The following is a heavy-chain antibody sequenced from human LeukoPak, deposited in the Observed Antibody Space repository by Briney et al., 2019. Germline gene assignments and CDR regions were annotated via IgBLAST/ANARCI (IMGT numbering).Heavy chain of an antibody. D-gene: IGHD5-18*01. CDR2: FYYSGST. CDR1: GGSISSYY. CDR3: ARGPGGYSYGYYFDY. Sequence: KPSETLSLTCAVPGGSISSYYWSWIRQPPGKGLEWIGFFYYSGSTNYNPSLKSRVTISVDTSKNHFSLKLSSVTAADTAVYYCARGPGGYSYGYYFDYWGQGTLVTVSS. V-gene: IGHV4-59*01. J-gene: IGHJ4*02.